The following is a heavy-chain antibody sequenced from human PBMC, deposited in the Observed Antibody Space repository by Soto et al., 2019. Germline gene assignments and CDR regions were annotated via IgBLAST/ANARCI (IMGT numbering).Heavy chain of an antibody. CDR2: IGESGTPT. CDR1: GFTFSSYA. Sequence: EVQLLESGGGLVQPGGSLRLSCAASGFTFSSYAMKWVRQAPGKGLEWVSLIGESGTPTYYADSVKGRFTISRDNSGNTLFLAMYSLRAEDTAVYDCARYIPGVRYYGMDFWGQGTTVTVSS. CDR3: ARYIPGVRYYGMDF. J-gene: IGHJ6*02. V-gene: IGHV3-23*01. D-gene: IGHD2-2*01.